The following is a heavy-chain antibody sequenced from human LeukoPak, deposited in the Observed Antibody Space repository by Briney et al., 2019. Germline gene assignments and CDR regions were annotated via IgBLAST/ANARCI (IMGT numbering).Heavy chain of an antibody. J-gene: IGHJ4*02. D-gene: IGHD5-12*01. CDR3: ARQSYSGYDFSYYFDN. Sequence: KPSETLSLTCTVSGGSISSGGYYWSWIRQPPGKGLEWIGYIYYSGSTNYNPSLKSRVTISVDTSKNQFSLKLSSVTAADTAVYYCARQSYSGYDFSYYFDNWGQGTLVTVSS. V-gene: IGHV4-61*08. CDR2: IYYSGST. CDR1: GGSISSGGYY.